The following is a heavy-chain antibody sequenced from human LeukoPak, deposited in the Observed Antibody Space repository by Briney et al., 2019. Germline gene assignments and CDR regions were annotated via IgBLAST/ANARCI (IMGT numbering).Heavy chain of an antibody. CDR2: SYYSGST. CDR1: GGSISSSSYY. Sequence: KPSETLSLTCTVSGGSISSSSYYWAWIRQPPGKGLEWIGSSYYSGSTYYNPSLKSRATISVDTSKNQLSLKLSSVTAADTAVYYCATGTPLRYSSGRYLFDYWGQGTLVTVSS. J-gene: IGHJ4*02. V-gene: IGHV4-39*01. D-gene: IGHD6-19*01. CDR3: ATGTPLRYSSGRYLFDY.